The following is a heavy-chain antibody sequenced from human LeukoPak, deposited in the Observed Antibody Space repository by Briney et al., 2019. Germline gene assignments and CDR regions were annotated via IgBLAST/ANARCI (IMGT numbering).Heavy chain of an antibody. CDR1: GGSIGSSY. Sequence: SATLSLTCTVCGGSIGSSYWRWIRPPPGKGLEWIGYIYYSGSTNYDPSLKSRVTISVDTAKNQFSLKLSSVTAADTAVYYCARHPIAAAGNYYYHYMDVWGKGTTVTVSS. D-gene: IGHD6-13*01. CDR3: ARHPIAAAGNYYYHYMDV. CDR2: IYYSGST. J-gene: IGHJ6*03. V-gene: IGHV4-59*01.